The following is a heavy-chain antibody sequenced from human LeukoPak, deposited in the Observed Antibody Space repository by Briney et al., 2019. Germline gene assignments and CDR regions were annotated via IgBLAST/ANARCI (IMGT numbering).Heavy chain of an antibody. CDR2: ISYDGSHI. J-gene: IGHJ4*02. CDR1: GFTFSSYA. D-gene: IGHD3-10*01. Sequence: PGGSLRLSCAASGFTFSSYAMSWVRQAPGKGLEWVAVISYDGSHIYYADSVKGRFTISRDNSKNTLYLQMNSLRAEDTAVYYCARDPTFYYGSGSFWYFDYWGQGTLVTVSS. V-gene: IGHV3-30*03. CDR3: ARDPTFYYGSGSFWYFDY.